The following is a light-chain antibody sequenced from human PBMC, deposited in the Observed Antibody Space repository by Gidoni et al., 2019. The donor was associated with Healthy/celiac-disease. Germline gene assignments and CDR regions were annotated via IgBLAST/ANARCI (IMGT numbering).Light chain of an antibody. V-gene: IGKV3-11*01. Sequence: EIVLTQSQATLSLSPGERATLSCTASQSVSSYLAWYQQKPGQAPRLLIDDASNRATGIPARFSGSGSGTDFTLTISSLEPEDFAVYYCQQRSNWPMYTFGQGTKLEIK. CDR2: DAS. J-gene: IGKJ2*01. CDR3: QQRSNWPMYT. CDR1: QSVSSY.